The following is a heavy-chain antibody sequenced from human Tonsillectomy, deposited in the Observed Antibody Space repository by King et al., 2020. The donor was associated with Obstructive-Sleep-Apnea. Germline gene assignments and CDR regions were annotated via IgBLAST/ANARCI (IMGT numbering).Heavy chain of an antibody. CDR3: AREGTSGWYGFDY. J-gene: IGHJ4*02. V-gene: IGHV4-4*02. D-gene: IGHD6-19*01. CDR2: VYYDGRT. CDR1: GDSISSTNW. Sequence: QLQESGPGLVKPSGTLSLTCAISGDSISSTNWWSWVRQSPGKGLEGIGEVYYDGRTNYNPSPKSRVTISVDKSKSLLSLKVSSLTAADTAIYYCAREGTSGWYGFDYWGQGALVTVSS.